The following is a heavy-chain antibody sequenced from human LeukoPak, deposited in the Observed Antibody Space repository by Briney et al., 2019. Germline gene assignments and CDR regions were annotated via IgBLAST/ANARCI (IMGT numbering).Heavy chain of an antibody. V-gene: IGHV3-23*01. D-gene: IGHD7-27*01. J-gene: IGHJ4*02. CDR2: ISRAGDRT. CDR3: AKIKNWGPLVYYFDY. Sequence: PGGSLRLSCVGSGFIFSSYDMGWVRQAPGKGLEWVSSISRAGDRTYYEDSVKGRLTISRDNSKNTLYLQMNSLRAEDTAVYYCAKIKNWGPLVYYFDYWGQGTLVTVSS. CDR1: GFIFSSYD.